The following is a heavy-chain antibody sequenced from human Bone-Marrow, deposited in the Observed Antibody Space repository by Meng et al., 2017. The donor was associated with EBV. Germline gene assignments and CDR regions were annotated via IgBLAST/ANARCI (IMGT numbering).Heavy chain of an antibody. V-gene: IGHV7-4-1*02. J-gene: IGHJ4*02. D-gene: IGHD6-19*01. CDR2: LNTGTENP. CDR3: AREDVTVAGFFDF. Sequence: LLVQVGAELKKPRASMKVSRKAAGFTLSRYAMNWVRQAPGQGLEWMGWLNTGTENPTYAQGFTGRFVFSLDKSANTAYLQINSLRAEDTAVYFCAREDVTVAGFFDFWGQGTLVTVSS. CDR1: GFTLSRYA.